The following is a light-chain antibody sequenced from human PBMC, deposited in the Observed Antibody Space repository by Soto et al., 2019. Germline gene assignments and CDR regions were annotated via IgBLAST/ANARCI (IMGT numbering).Light chain of an antibody. Sequence: QSALTQPASVSGSPGQSITISGTGTSIDVGGYDYVSWFQQYPGKAPSLMLDDVYRRPSGVSYRFSGSKSGNTASLTISGLQAEDEAEYYCSSYTTTSTVVFGGGTKLTVL. J-gene: IGLJ2*01. CDR3: SSYTTTSTVV. CDR2: DVY. CDR1: SIDVGGYDY. V-gene: IGLV2-14*01.